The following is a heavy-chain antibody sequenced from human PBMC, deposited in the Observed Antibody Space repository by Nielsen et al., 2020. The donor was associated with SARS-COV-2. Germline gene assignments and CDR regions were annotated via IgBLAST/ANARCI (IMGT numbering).Heavy chain of an antibody. CDR3: ARRSPSRYYFDL. D-gene: IGHD1-26*01. CDR1: GFTFSNFA. J-gene: IGHJ2*01. CDR2: IGVSGGGT. V-gene: IGHV3-23*01. Sequence: GGSLRLSCAASGFTFSNFAMNWVRQAPGKGLEWVSTIGVSGGGTYYADSVKDRFIISRDISRDTVYLEMNSLRAEDTARYYCARRSPSRYYFDLWGRGTLVIVSS.